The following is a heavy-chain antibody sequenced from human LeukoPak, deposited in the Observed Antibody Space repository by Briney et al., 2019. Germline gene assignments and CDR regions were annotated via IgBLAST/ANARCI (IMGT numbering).Heavy chain of an antibody. CDR3: ARHSCSGGGCFFPTTDY. V-gene: IGHV4-39*01. Sequence: KPSETLSLTCTVSGGSTSSSSYYWGWIRQPPGKGLEWIGSIYYSGSTYYNPSLKSRVTISVDTSKNQFSLKLSSVTAADTAVYYCARHSCSGGGCFFPTTDYWGQGTLVTVSS. J-gene: IGHJ4*02. D-gene: IGHD2-15*01. CDR2: IYYSGST. CDR1: GGSTSSSSYY.